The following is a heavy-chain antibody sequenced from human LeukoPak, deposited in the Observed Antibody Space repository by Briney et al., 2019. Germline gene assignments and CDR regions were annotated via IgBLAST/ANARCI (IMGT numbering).Heavy chain of an antibody. CDR3: ARTQDVTYFYYYMDV. Sequence: ASVKVSCKASGYTFTGYYMHWVRQAPGQGLEWMGWINPNSGGTNYAQKFQGRVTMTRDTSISTAYMELRSLRSDDTAVYYCARTQDVTYFYYYMDVWGKGTTVTVSS. CDR1: GYTFTGYY. D-gene: IGHD2/OR15-2a*01. CDR2: INPNSGGT. V-gene: IGHV1-2*02. J-gene: IGHJ6*03.